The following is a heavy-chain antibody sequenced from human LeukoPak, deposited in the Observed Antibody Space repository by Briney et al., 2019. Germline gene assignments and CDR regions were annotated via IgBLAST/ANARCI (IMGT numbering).Heavy chain of an antibody. Sequence: GGSLRLSCAASGSTFSSYGMHWVRQAPGKGLEWVAVISYDGSNKYYADSVKGRFTISRDNSKNTLYLQMNSLRAEDTAVYYCARRNGYWGQGTLVTVSS. J-gene: IGHJ4*02. V-gene: IGHV3-30*03. CDR2: ISYDGSNK. D-gene: IGHD2-8*01. CDR1: GSTFSSYG. CDR3: ARRNGY.